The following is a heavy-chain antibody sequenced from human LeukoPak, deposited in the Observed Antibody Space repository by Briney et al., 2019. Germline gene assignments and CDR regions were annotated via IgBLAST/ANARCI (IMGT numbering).Heavy chain of an antibody. Sequence: SETLSLTCTVSGGSISSHYWSWIRQPPGKGLEWIGYIYYSGSTNYNPSLKSRVTISVDTSKNQFSLKLSSVTAADTAVYYCARDDKYYYGSGRYYYGMDVWGKGTTVTVSS. CDR3: ARDDKYYYGSGRYYYGMDV. V-gene: IGHV4-59*11. CDR1: GGSISSHY. D-gene: IGHD3-10*01. J-gene: IGHJ6*04. CDR2: IYYSGST.